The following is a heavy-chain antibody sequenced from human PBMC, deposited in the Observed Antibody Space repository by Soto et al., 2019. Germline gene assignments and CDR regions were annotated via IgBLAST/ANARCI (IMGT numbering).Heavy chain of an antibody. D-gene: IGHD3-3*01. Sequence: ASVKVSCKASGYTFTSYDINWVRQATGQGLEWMGWINPNSGGTNYAQKFQGWVTMTRDTSTSTVYMELSSLRSEDTAVYYCARDRLVFWSGYSYYFDYWGQGTLVTVSS. J-gene: IGHJ4*02. V-gene: IGHV1-2*04. CDR3: ARDRLVFWSGYSYYFDY. CDR1: GYTFTSYD. CDR2: INPNSGGT.